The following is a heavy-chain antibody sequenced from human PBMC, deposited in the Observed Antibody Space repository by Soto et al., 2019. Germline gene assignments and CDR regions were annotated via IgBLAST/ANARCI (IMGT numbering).Heavy chain of an antibody. D-gene: IGHD3-22*01. CDR1: GYTFTDYG. Sequence: QDQLVQSGAEVKKPGASVKVSCKASGYTFTDYGISWVRQAPGQGLEWMGWISGYNGDTKYAQKVQGRVTMTIDTSTTTAYMELRSLRSDDTAMYYCARDIGLYYYESSGYYFDYWGQGTLVTVSS. CDR3: ARDIGLYYYESSGYYFDY. V-gene: IGHV1-18*01. J-gene: IGHJ4*02. CDR2: ISGYNGDT.